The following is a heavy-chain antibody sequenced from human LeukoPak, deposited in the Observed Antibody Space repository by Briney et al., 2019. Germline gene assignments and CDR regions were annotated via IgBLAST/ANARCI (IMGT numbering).Heavy chain of an antibody. J-gene: IGHJ4*02. D-gene: IGHD2-15*01. CDR1: GFNVRSNY. V-gene: IGHV3-53*01. CDR2: IYSDGST. Sequence: GGSLRLSCAASGFNVRSNYMSWVRRAPGKGLEWVSVIYSDGSTYYSESVRGRFTISRDDPKNTVYLQMNSPRAEDTAVYYCTRDCFTGGGYFDYWGQGALVVVSS. CDR3: TRDCFTGGGYFDY.